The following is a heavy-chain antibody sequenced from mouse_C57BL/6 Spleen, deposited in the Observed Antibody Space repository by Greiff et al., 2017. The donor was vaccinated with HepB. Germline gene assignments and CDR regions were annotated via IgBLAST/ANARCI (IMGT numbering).Heavy chain of an antibody. D-gene: IGHD2-4*01. CDR1: GYTFTDYY. V-gene: IGHV1-26*01. CDR3: ARSDSRGFDY. Sequence: EVQLQQSGPELVKPGASVKISCKASGYTFTDYYMNWVKQSHGKSLEWIGDINPNNGGTSYNQKFKGKATLTVDKSSSTAYMELRSLTSEDSAVYYCARSDSRGFDYWGQGTTLTVSS. CDR2: INPNNGGT. J-gene: IGHJ2*01.